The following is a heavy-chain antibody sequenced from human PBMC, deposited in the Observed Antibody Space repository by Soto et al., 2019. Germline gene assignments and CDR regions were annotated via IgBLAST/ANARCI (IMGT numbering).Heavy chain of an antibody. CDR1: GGTFSSYA. J-gene: IGHJ4*02. Sequence: SVKVSCKASGGTFSSYAISWVRQAPGQGLEWMGGIIPIFGTANYAQKFQGRVTITADESTSTAYMELSSLRSEGTAVYYCAREKAVLSGSSFGYWGQGTLVTVSS. CDR2: IIPIFGTA. D-gene: IGHD3-3*01. V-gene: IGHV1-69*13. CDR3: AREKAVLSGSSFGY.